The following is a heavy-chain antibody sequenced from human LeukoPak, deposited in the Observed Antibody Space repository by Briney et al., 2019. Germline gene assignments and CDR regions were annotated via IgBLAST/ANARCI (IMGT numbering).Heavy chain of an antibody. D-gene: IGHD6-13*01. CDR1: GFTFSNYA. J-gene: IGHJ4*02. V-gene: IGHV3-23*01. CDR2: ISGGGVST. CDR3: ARPPVGIAAAGYFDY. Sequence: GGSLRLSCAASGFTFSNYAMSWARRAPGKGLEWVSGISGGGVSTYYADSVKGRFTISRDNSKNTLYLQMNSLRAEDTAVYYCARPPVGIAAAGYFDYRGQGTLVTVSS.